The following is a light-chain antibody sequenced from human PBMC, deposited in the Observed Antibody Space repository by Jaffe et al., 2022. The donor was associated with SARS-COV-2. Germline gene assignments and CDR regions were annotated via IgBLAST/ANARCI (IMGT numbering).Light chain of an antibody. V-gene: IGLV2-14*03. CDR2: DVR. Sequence: QSALTQPASVSGSPGQSITISCTGTSSDVGGYNYVAWYQQHPGKAPKLMIYDVRDRPSGVSNRFSGSKFGNTASLAISGLQAEDEADYYCSSYTSGSTLYVFGAGTKVTVL. J-gene: IGLJ1*01. CDR1: SSDVGGYNY. CDR3: SSYTSGSTLYV.